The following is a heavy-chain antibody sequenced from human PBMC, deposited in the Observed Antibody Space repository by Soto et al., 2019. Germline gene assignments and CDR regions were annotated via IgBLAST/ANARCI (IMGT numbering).Heavy chain of an antibody. Sequence: QVQLMQSGAEVRKPGASVKVSCKASGYTFTDYDINWVRQATGQGLEWLGWMTPKSGYTGYAQKFQGRVTLTRDTSRGPAYMELSSLPSADTAVYYCTRNLYNTGDFDHWGQGTLVTVSS. J-gene: IGHJ4*02. CDR1: GYTFTDYD. V-gene: IGHV1-8*02. CDR3: TRNLYNTGDFDH. CDR2: MTPKSGYT. D-gene: IGHD1-20*01.